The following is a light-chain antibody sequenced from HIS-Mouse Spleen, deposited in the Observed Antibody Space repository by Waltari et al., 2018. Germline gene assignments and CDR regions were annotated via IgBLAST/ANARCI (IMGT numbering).Light chain of an antibody. Sequence: AILMTQSPSSFSASTGDRVTITCRASHGISRYLAWYQQKPGKAPKLLIYAASTLQSGVPSRFCGSGSGTDFTLTISCLQSEDFATYYCQQYYSYPLTFGGGTKVEIK. J-gene: IGKJ4*01. CDR3: QQYYSYPLT. CDR1: HGISRY. CDR2: AAS. V-gene: IGKV1-8*01.